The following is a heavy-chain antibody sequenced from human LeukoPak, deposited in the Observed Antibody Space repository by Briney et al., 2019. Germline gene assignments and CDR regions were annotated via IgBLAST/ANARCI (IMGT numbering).Heavy chain of an antibody. CDR1: GYTFTSYG. CDR2: ISAYNGNT. Sequence: ASVKVSCKASGYTFTSYGISWVRQAPGQGLEWMGWISAYNGNTNYAQKLQGRVTMSTDTSTSTGYMELRSLRSDDTAVYYCARGLQVTLAWLKALSAFDIWGQGTMVTVSS. CDR3: ARGLQVTLAWLKALSAFDI. V-gene: IGHV1-18*01. D-gene: IGHD4-23*01. J-gene: IGHJ3*02.